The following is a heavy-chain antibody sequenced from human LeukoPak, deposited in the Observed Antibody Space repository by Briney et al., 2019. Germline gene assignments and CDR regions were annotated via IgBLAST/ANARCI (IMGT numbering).Heavy chain of an antibody. D-gene: IGHD6-13*01. CDR3: ARDGGQYSSSWKENWFDP. CDR1: GFTFSSYS. Sequence: PGGSLRLSRAASGFTFSSYSMNWVRQAPGKGMEWVSSISSSSSYIYYADSVKGRFTISRDNAKNSLYLQMNSLRAEDTAVYYCARDGGQYSSSWKENWFDPWGQGTLVTVSS. CDR2: ISSSSSYI. V-gene: IGHV3-21*01. J-gene: IGHJ5*02.